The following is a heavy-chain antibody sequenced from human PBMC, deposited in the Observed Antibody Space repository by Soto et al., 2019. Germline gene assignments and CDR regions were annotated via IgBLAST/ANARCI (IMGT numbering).Heavy chain of an antibody. D-gene: IGHD3-9*01. V-gene: IGHV1-69*01. CDR2: IIPIFGTA. CDR3: ARAGILYFDWVYYYYGMDV. Sequence: QVQLVQSGAEVKKPGSSVKVSCKASGGTFSSYAISWVRQAPGQGLEWMGGIIPIFGTANYAQKFQGRVTITADESTSTAYMELSSLRSEDTAVYYCARAGILYFDWVYYYYGMDVWGQGTTVTVSS. CDR1: GGTFSSYA. J-gene: IGHJ6*02.